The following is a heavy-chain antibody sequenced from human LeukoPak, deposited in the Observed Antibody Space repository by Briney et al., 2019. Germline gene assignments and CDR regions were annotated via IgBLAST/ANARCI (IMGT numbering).Heavy chain of an antibody. Sequence: GGSLRLFCAASGVTFSTYWMTWVRQAPGKGLEWVANINQGGSEKYYLDSVKGRFTISRDNAKNSLYLQMGSLRAEDTALYYCTRVFSYSFVRYFDLWPRSPLVTVSS. D-gene: IGHD4-11*01. CDR3: TRVFSYSFVRYFDL. J-gene: IGHJ2*01. V-gene: IGHV3-7*05. CDR2: INQGGSEK. CDR1: GVTFSTYW.